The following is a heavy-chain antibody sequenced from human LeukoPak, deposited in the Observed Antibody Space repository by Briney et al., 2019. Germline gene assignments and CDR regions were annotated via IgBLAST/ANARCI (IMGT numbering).Heavy chain of an antibody. J-gene: IGHJ4*02. CDR3: ATDRSSIAARPH. D-gene: IGHD6-6*01. CDR2: INTDGSNT. CDR1: GFTFSSCW. V-gene: IGHV3-74*01. Sequence: QTGGSLRLSCAASGFTFSSCWMHWVRQAPGKGLVWVSRINTDGSNTNYADSVKGRFTISRDNAKNTLYLQMNSLRAEDTAVYYCATDRSSIAARPHWGQGTLVTVSS.